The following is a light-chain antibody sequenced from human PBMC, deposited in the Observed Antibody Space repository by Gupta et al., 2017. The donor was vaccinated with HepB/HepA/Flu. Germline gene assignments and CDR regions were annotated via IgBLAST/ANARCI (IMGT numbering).Light chain of an antibody. V-gene: IGKV1-33*01. CDR1: QDISNY. CDR2: DAS. Sequence: DIHMTQFPSSLSASVGDRDTITCQASQDISNYLNWYQQKPGEAPKLLIYDASNLETGVPSRFSGSGSGTDFTFAISSLQPEDIATYYCQQEDNLPWTFGQGTKVEIK. J-gene: IGKJ1*01. CDR3: QQEDNLPWT.